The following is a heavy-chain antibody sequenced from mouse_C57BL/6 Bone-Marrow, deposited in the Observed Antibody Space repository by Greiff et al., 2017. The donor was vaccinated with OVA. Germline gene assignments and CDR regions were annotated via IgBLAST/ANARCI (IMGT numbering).Heavy chain of an antibody. V-gene: IGHV1-52*01. CDR1: GYTFTSYW. Sequence: VQLQQPGAELVRPGSSVKLSCKASGYTFTSYWMHWVKQRPIQGLEWIGNIDPSDSETHYNQKFKDKATLTVDKSSSTAYMQLSSLTSEDSAVYYCARLYGSSSAWFAYWGQGTLVTVSA. CDR3: ARLYGSSSAWFAY. D-gene: IGHD1-1*01. CDR2: IDPSDSET. J-gene: IGHJ3*01.